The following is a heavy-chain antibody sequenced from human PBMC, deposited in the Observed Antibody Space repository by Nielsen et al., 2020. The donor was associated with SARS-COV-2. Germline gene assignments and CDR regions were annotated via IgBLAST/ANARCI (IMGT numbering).Heavy chain of an antibody. J-gene: IGHJ6*02. D-gene: IGHD6-19*01. CDR3: VRDCGSGWSRGRNYNYFGMDV. V-gene: IGHV3-21*01. CDR1: RFGLTTYT. CDR2: ISSPSNYV. Sequence: GESLKISCEVSRFGLTTYTINWVRQAPGKGLEWVSCISSPSNYVHYADSVQGRFTISKDYLQINDLRAEDTAVYYCVRDCGSGWSRGRNYNYFGMDVWGQGTTVTVSS.